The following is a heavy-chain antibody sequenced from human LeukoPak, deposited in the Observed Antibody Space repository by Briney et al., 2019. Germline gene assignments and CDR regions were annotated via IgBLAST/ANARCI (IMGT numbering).Heavy chain of an antibody. CDR1: GYRFTSYS. V-gene: IGHV1-18*01. CDR3: ARNYDSSKDGNDY. J-gene: IGHJ4*02. Sequence: ASVKVSCKASGYRFTSYSISWVRQAPGQGLEWVGRISSYNGKTNYGKNVQGRVTMTTDTSTSTAYMEPRSLRSDDTAIYYCARNYDSSKDGNDYWGQGTLVTVSS. D-gene: IGHD3-22*01. CDR2: ISSYNGKT.